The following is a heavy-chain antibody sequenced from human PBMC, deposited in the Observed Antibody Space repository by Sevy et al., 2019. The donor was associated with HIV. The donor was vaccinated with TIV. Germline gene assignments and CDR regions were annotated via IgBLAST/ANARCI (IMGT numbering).Heavy chain of an antibody. CDR1: GYTFTSYG. CDR2: ISAYNGNT. D-gene: IGHD1-26*01. Sequence: ASVKVSCKASGYTFTSYGISWVRQAPGQGLEWMGWISAYNGNTNYAQKLQGRVTMTTDTSTCTAYMELRSLRSDDTAVYYCASSLLRGGRETSYYFDYWGQGTLVTVSS. CDR3: ASSLLRGGRETSYYFDY. V-gene: IGHV1-18*01. J-gene: IGHJ4*02.